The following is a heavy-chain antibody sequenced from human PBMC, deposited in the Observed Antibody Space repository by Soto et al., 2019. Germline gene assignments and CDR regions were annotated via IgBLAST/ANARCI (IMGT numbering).Heavy chain of an antibody. CDR2: VSAYNRNT. Sequence: QVQLVQSGAEVKKPGASVKVSCRASGFTFSNYGITWVRQAPGQGLEWMGWVSAYNRNTDMAQKFEDRVTLTTDTATQTAYLELRGLRSDDTAVYFCARERQYGPLLYWGQGTLVTVSS. D-gene: IGHD4-4*01. J-gene: IGHJ4*02. CDR1: GFTFSNYG. CDR3: ARERQYGPLLY. V-gene: IGHV1-18*04.